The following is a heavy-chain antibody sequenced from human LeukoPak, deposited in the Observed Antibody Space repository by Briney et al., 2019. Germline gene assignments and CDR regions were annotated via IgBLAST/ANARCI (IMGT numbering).Heavy chain of an antibody. D-gene: IGHD4-23*01. J-gene: IGHJ4*02. V-gene: IGHV1-58*01. CDR3: VGVRWAQGTFDY. CDR1: GFCFTSSA. CDR2: IVVGSGNT. Sequence: SVKVSCKASGFCFTSSAVLWVRQARGQRLEWIGWIVVGSGNTNYAQKFQERVTITSDMSTSTAYMKLSSLRSEDTAVYYCVGVRWAQGTFDYWGQGTLVTVSS.